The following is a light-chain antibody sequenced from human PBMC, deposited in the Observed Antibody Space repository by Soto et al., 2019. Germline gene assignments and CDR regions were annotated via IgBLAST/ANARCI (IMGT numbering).Light chain of an antibody. Sequence: QSALTQPPSASGSPGQSVAISCTGTSSDVGGCNYVSWYQQHPGKAPKLMIYEVNKRPSGVPDRFSGSKSGNTASLTVSGLKAEDEDDYYCSSYAGSSNVFGTGTKVTV. CDR2: EVN. V-gene: IGLV2-8*01. J-gene: IGLJ1*01. CDR1: SSDVGGCNY. CDR3: SSYAGSSNV.